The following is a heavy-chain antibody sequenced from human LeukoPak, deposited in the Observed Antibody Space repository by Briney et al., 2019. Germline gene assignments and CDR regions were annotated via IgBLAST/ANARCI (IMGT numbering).Heavy chain of an antibody. V-gene: IGHV4-61*02. CDR2: ISTSGST. CDR1: GGSISSGSYY. Sequence: PSQTLSLTCTVSGGSISSGSYYWSWNRQPAGKGLEWIGRISTSGSTNYNPSLKSRVTISVDTSKNEFSLKLSSVTAADTAVYYCAREGGGCSGGSCYSAKYYFDYWGQGTLVTVSS. J-gene: IGHJ4*02. D-gene: IGHD2-15*01. CDR3: AREGGGCSGGSCYSAKYYFDY.